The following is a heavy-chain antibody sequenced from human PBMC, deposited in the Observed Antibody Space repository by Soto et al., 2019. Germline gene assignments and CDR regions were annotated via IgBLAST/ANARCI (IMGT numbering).Heavy chain of an antibody. J-gene: IGHJ6*02. D-gene: IGHD2-2*01. CDR3: AKAVGYCSSSSCRDYYYYYGMDV. Sequence: GGSLRLSCAASGFTFSNYGMQWVRQAPGKGLEWVSIISYDGGNKYYADSVKGRFTISRDNSKNTLYLQMNSLRAEDTAVYYCAKAVGYCSSSSCRDYYYYYGMDVWGQGTTVTVSS. CDR2: ISYDGGNK. V-gene: IGHV3-30*18. CDR1: GFTFSNYG.